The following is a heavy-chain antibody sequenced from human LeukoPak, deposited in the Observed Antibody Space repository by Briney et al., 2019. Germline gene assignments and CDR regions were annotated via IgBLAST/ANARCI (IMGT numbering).Heavy chain of an antibody. CDR3: ARDPIAAAGTLVFDP. D-gene: IGHD6-13*01. J-gene: IGHJ5*02. Sequence: KTSETLSLTCTVSGGSFSGYLWSWIRQPPGKGLEWIGEINYNGENTNYNPSLKSRVTMSVDTSKNQFSLKLSSVTAADTAVYYCARDPIAAAGTLVFDPWGQGTLVTVSS. CDR2: INYNGENT. V-gene: IGHV4-34*01. CDR1: GGSFSGYL.